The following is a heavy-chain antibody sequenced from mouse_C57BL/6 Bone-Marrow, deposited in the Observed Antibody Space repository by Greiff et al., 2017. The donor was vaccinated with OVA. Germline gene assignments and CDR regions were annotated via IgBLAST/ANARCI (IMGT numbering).Heavy chain of an antibody. CDR3: ARHHGSSPFDY. D-gene: IGHD1-1*01. Sequence: EVKVEESGGGLVQPGGSLKLSCAASGFTFSDYGMAWVRQAPRKGPEWVAFISNLAYSIYYADTVTGRFTISRENAKNTLYLEMSSLRSEDTAMYYCARHHGSSPFDYWGQGTTLTVSS. J-gene: IGHJ2*01. CDR2: ISNLAYSI. CDR1: GFTFSDYG. V-gene: IGHV5-15*04.